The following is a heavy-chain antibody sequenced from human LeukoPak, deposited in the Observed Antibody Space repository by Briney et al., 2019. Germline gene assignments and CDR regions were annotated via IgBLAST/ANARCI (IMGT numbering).Heavy chain of an antibody. Sequence: SVKVSCKASGGTFSSYAISWVRQAPGQGLEWMGGIIPIFGTANYAQKFQGRVTITADESTSTAYMELSSLRSEDTAVYYCARDRIAAAGTGAFDIWGQGTMVTVSS. CDR2: IIPIFGTA. J-gene: IGHJ3*02. CDR1: GGTFSSYA. D-gene: IGHD6-13*01. V-gene: IGHV1-69*01. CDR3: ARDRIAAAGTGAFDI.